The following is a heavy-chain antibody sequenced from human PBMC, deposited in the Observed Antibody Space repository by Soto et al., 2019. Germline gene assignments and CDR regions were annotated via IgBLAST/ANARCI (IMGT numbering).Heavy chain of an antibody. J-gene: IGHJ4*02. Sequence: GGSLRLSCGASGFTFSNYYMSWIRQAPGKGLEWVSYISSTGRTIYYADSVKGRFTVSRDNAQNSLSLKLDSLRVEDTAVYYCARSHSSGWEFAYWGQGSLVT. CDR3: ARSHSSGWEFAY. CDR1: GFTFSNYY. CDR2: ISSTGRTI. V-gene: IGHV3-11*01. D-gene: IGHD6-19*01.